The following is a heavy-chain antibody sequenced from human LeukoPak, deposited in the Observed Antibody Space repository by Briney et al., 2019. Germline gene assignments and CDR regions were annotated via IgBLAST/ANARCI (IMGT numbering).Heavy chain of an antibody. CDR1: GYTFTGYY. Sequence: ASVKVSCKASGYTFTGYYMHWVRQAPGQGLEWMGWINPASGATYYAQKFQDRVTMTRDTSITTGYMELSRLISDDTAMYYCASYYDSSGYHPSCFDYWGQGTLVTVSS. V-gene: IGHV1-2*02. D-gene: IGHD3-22*01. CDR2: INPASGAT. CDR3: ASYYDSSGYHPSCFDY. J-gene: IGHJ4*02.